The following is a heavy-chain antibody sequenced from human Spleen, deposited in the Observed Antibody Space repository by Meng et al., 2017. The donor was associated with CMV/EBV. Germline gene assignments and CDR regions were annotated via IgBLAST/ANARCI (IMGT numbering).Heavy chain of an antibody. CDR2: VSWDSGTI. Sequence: SLKISCAASGFTFDDYAMHWVRQAPGKGLEWVSGVSWDSGTIYYADSVKGRCAISRDNAKQTLYLQMNGLRTEDTAVYYCAKVLKKYYNYYSMDVWGQGTTVTVSS. J-gene: IGHJ6*02. CDR1: GFTFDDYA. D-gene: IGHD3-3*01. V-gene: IGHV3-9*01. CDR3: AKVLKKYYNYYSMDV.